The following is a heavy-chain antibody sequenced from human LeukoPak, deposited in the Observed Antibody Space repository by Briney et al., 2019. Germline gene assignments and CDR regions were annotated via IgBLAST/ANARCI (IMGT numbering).Heavy chain of an antibody. J-gene: IGHJ4*02. D-gene: IGHD2-21*01. CDR1: GFTFSNVW. CDR3: VTDLVIKGYFDY. Sequence: GGSLRLSCAASGFTFSNVWMSWVRQVPGKGLEWVGRIRRKTDGETTDHAAPVKGRFTISIDDSKNTLYLQMNSLKTEDTAVYYCVTDLVIKGYFDYWGQGALVTVSS. V-gene: IGHV3-15*01. CDR2: IRRKTDGETT.